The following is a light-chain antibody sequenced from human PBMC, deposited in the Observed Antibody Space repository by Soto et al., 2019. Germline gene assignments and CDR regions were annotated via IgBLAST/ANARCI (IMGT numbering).Light chain of an antibody. J-gene: IGLJ2*01. CDR2: YDS. CDR1: NIGSKS. CDR3: QVSDSSSDHVV. V-gene: IGLV3-21*04. Sequence: SYELTQPPSVSVAPGKTARITCGGNNIGSKSVHWYQQKPGQAPVLVIYYDSDRPSGIPERFSGSNSGNTATLTISRVEAGDEADYYCQVSDSSSDHVVFGVGTKLTVL.